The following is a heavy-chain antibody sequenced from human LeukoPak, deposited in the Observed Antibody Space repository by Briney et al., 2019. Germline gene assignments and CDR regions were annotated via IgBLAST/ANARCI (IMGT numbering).Heavy chain of an antibody. V-gene: IGHV4-34*01. CDR3: AAIRDGY. J-gene: IGHJ4*02. D-gene: IGHD2-2*01. CDR1: GGSFSGYY. CDR2: INHSGST. Sequence: SETLSLTCAVYGGSFSGYYWSWIRQPPGKGLEWIGEINHSGSTNYNPSLKSRVTISVDTSKNQSSLKLSSVTAADTAVYYCAAIRDGYWGQGTLVTVSS.